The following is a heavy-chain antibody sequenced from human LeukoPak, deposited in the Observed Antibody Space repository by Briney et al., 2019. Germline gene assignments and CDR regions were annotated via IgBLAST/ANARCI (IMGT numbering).Heavy chain of an antibody. J-gene: IGHJ5*02. D-gene: IGHD2-2*01. CDR2: VNARGDT. Sequence: SETLSLTCAVYGWSFNDYYWNWVSQPPGKGLEWIGEVNARGDTNYNPSLKSRVTISVDSSKNQFSLTLTPMIAADTAIYYCARGQVPAARGYNWFDPWGQGTLVTVSS. CDR1: GWSFNDYY. V-gene: IGHV4-34*01. CDR3: ARGQVPAARGYNWFDP.